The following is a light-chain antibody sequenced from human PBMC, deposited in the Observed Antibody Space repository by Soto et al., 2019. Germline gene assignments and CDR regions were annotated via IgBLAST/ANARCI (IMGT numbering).Light chain of an antibody. CDR2: EVS. CDR3: SSYAGSNNFV. Sequence: QSALTQPPSASGSPGQSVTISCTGTSSDVGGYKYVSWYQQHPGKAPKLMISEVSKRPSGVPDRFSGSKSGNTASLTVSGLQAEDEADYYCSSYAGSNNFVFGTGTNVTVL. J-gene: IGLJ1*01. V-gene: IGLV2-8*01. CDR1: SSDVGGYKY.